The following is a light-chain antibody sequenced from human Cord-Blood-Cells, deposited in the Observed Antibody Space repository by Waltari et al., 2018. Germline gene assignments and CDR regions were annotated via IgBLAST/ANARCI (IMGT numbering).Light chain of an antibody. Sequence: QSALTQPASVSGSPGQAITISCTGTRSDVGGYNYVSWYQQHPGKAPKLMIYDVSNRPSGVSTRCSGSKSGNTASLTISGLQAEDEADYYCSSYTSSSTVVFGGGTKLTVL. CDR1: RSDVGGYNY. V-gene: IGLV2-14*01. CDR2: DVS. CDR3: SSYTSSSTVV. J-gene: IGLJ2*01.